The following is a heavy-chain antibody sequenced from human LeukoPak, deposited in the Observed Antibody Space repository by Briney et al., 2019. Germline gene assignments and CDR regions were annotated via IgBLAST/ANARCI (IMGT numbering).Heavy chain of an antibody. Sequence: GGSLRLSCTASGFTFGDYAMSWIRQAPGKGLEWVANIKQDGSEKYYVDSVKGRFTISRDNAKNSLYLQMNSLRAEDTAVYYCARGAAAGTYSDYWGQGTLVTVSS. D-gene: IGHD6-13*01. J-gene: IGHJ4*02. CDR2: IKQDGSEK. CDR3: ARGAAAGTYSDY. CDR1: GFTFGDYA. V-gene: IGHV3-7*03.